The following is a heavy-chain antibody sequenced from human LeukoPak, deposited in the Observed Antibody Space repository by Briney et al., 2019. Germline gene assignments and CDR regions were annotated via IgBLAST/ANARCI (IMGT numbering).Heavy chain of an antibody. Sequence: SETLSLTCTVSGGSISSSSYYWGWIRQPPGKGLEWIGSIYYSGSTYYNPSLKSRVTISVDTSKNQFSLKLSSVTAADTAVYYCAGFGYSYAEAGYWGQGTLVTVSS. J-gene: IGHJ4*02. CDR2: IYYSGST. CDR3: AGFGYSYAEAGY. V-gene: IGHV4-39*01. CDR1: GGSISSSSYY. D-gene: IGHD5-18*01.